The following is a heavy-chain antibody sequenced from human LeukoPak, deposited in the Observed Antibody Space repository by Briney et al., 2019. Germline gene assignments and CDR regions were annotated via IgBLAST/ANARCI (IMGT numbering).Heavy chain of an antibody. CDR2: IHYTGKN. V-gene: IGHV4-59*01. J-gene: IGHJ4*02. Sequence: PSETLSLTCTVSGDSITAYYWNWVRQPPGKGLEWIGYIHYTGKNFYNPSLKSRITMSVDTSKSQFSLKLSSVTAADTAVYYCARENSGYDSQDYWGQGTLVTVSS. CDR3: ARENSGYDSQDY. D-gene: IGHD5-12*01. CDR1: GDSITAYY.